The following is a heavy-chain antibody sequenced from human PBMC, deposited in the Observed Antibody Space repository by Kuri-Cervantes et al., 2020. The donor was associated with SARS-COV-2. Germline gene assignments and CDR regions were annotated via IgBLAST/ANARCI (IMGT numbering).Heavy chain of an antibody. CDR3: ARAPSNWNYSGWYFDL. J-gene: IGHJ2*01. D-gene: IGHD1-7*01. CDR2: IYYSGST. CDR1: DGSFNSHY. Sequence: SETLSLTCTVSDGSFNSHYWSWIRQPPGKGLEWIGYIYYSGSTTYNPSLRSRLTLSVDTSKNQFSLKLSSVTAADTAVYYCARAPSNWNYSGWYFDLWGRGTLVTVSS. V-gene: IGHV4-59*11.